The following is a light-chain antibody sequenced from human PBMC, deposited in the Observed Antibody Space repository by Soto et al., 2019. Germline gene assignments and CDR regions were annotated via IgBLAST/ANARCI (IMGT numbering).Light chain of an antibody. V-gene: IGLV1-40*01. Sequence: QSVLTQPPSVSGAPGQRVTISCTGSSSNIGAGYDVHWYQQLPGTAPKLLMYGNNNRPSGVPDRFSGSKSGTSASLVISGLRSEDEAEYYCAAWDDSLGGFYVFGTGTKVTVL. J-gene: IGLJ1*01. CDR1: SSNIGAGYD. CDR2: GNN. CDR3: AAWDDSLGGFYV.